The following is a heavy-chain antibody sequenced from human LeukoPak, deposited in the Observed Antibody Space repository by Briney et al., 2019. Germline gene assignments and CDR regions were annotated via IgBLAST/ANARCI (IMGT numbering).Heavy chain of an antibody. Sequence: PGGSLRLSCAASGFTFSSYSMNWVRQAPGKGLEWVSSISSSSSYIYYADSVKGRFTISRDNAKNSLYLQMNSLRAEDTAVYYCARVTWKIKSDTYYYDSSGYYNWFDPWGQGTLVTVSS. CDR1: GFTFSSYS. J-gene: IGHJ5*02. V-gene: IGHV3-21*04. CDR2: ISSSSSYI. CDR3: ARVTWKIKSDTYYYDSSGYYNWFDP. D-gene: IGHD3-22*01.